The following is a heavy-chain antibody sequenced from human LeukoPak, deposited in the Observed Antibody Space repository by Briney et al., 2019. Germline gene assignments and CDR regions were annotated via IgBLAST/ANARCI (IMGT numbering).Heavy chain of an antibody. CDR1: GFTFDDYA. CDR2: ISWNSGSI. Sequence: GGSLRLSCAASGFTFDDYAMHWVRQAPGKGLEWVSGISWNSGSIGYADSVKGRFTISRGNAKNSLYLQMNSLRAENTALYYCAKAGLWFGELSHWFDPWGQGTLVTVSS. D-gene: IGHD3-10*01. V-gene: IGHV3-9*01. CDR3: AKAGLWFGELSHWFDP. J-gene: IGHJ5*02.